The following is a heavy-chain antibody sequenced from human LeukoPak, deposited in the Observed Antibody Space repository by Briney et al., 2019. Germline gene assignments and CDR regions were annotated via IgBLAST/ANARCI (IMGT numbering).Heavy chain of an antibody. J-gene: IGHJ4*02. CDR3: TTNRDILTGSMFLNPGKMSK. Sequence: ASVKVSCKVSGYTLPELSMHWVRQAPGKGLEWMGGFDPEDGKAIYAQKFQGRVTMTEDTSTDTAYMELSSLRSEDTAVYYCTTNRDILTGSMFLNPGKMSKWGQGTLVTVSS. CDR1: GYTLPELS. CDR2: FDPEDGKA. D-gene: IGHD3-9*01. V-gene: IGHV1-24*01.